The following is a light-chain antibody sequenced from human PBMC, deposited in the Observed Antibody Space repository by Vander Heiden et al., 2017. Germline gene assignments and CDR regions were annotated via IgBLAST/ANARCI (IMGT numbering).Light chain of an antibody. CDR2: RDS. J-gene: IGLJ2*01. V-gene: IGLV3-9*01. CDR1: NIGIKN. CDR3: QVWDGSTEVV. Sequence: SYELTQPLSVSVALGPTARITCRGNNIGIKNVHWYQQKPGQAPVLCSYRDSNRPSGIPERVAGSNSANTATLTLSRAQAWNEADDDCQVWDGSTEVVFGGGTKLTVL.